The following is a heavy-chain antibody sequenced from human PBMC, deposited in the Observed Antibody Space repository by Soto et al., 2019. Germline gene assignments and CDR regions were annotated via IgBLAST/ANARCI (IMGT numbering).Heavy chain of an antibody. Sequence: EVQLLESGGGLVQPGGSLRLSCAASGFTFSNYAVTWVRQAPGKGLEWVSTISGSGSSTYYADSVKGRFTISRDNSQNTLYLQMNSLRAEATAVYYCAKDQGSSWYEIDYWGQGTLVTVSS. V-gene: IGHV3-23*01. CDR1: GFTFSNYA. CDR3: AKDQGSSWYEIDY. D-gene: IGHD6-13*01. CDR2: ISGSGSST. J-gene: IGHJ4*02.